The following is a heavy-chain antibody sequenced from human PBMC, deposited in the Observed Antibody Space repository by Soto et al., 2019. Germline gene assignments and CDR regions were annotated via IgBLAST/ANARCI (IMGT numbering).Heavy chain of an antibody. CDR2: TRKKANSYTT. CDR1: GFTFSDHY. D-gene: IGHD3-10*01. J-gene: IGHJ4*02. CDR3: ARVAQESYFVY. Sequence: EVQLVESGGGLVQPGGSLRLSCAASGFTFSDHYMDWVRQAPGKGLEWVGRTRKKANSYTTEYAASVKGRFTISRDDSENSLYLQMNSLKTEDTAVYYCARVAQESYFVYWGRGTLLTVSS. V-gene: IGHV3-72*01.